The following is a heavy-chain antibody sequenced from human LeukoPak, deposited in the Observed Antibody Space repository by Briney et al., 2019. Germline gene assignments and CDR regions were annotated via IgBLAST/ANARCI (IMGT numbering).Heavy chain of an antibody. CDR3: ARGEVQQWLEIDY. CDR1: GGSVSSGGYY. V-gene: IGHV4-31*03. D-gene: IGHD6-19*01. Sequence: PSETLSLTCTVSGGSVSSGGYYWGWIRQHPGKGLEWIGHIYYSGNTYYNPSLKSRVTISVDTSKNQFSLKLSSVTAADTAVYYCARGEVQQWLEIDYWGQGTLVTVSS. CDR2: IYYSGNT. J-gene: IGHJ4*02.